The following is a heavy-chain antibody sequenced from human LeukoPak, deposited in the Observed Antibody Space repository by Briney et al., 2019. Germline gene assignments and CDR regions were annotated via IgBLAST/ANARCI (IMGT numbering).Heavy chain of an antibody. J-gene: IGHJ6*02. D-gene: IGHD3-10*01. Sequence: ASVNVSCKASGGTFSSYAISWVRQATGQGLEWMGWMNPNSGNTGYAQKFQGRVTMTRNTSISTAYMELSSLRSEDTAVYYCAIPPKRIPYYYGSGSYYSGYYYYGMDVWGQGTTVTVSS. CDR1: GGTFSSYA. CDR2: MNPNSGNT. V-gene: IGHV1-8*02. CDR3: AIPPKRIPYYYGSGSYYSGYYYYGMDV.